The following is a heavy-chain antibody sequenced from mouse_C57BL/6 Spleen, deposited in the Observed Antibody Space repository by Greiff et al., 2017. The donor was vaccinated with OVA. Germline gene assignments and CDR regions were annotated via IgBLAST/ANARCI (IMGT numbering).Heavy chain of an antibody. Sequence: QVQLKQSGAELVKPGASVKISCKASGYAFSSYWMNWVKQRPGKGLEWIGQIYPGDGDTNYNGKFKGKATLTADKSSSTAYMQLSSLTSEDSAVYFCARYTAQAAWFAYWGQGTLVTVSA. CDR2: IYPGDGDT. CDR1: GYAFSSYW. J-gene: IGHJ3*01. V-gene: IGHV1-80*01. CDR3: ARYTAQAAWFAY. D-gene: IGHD3-2*02.